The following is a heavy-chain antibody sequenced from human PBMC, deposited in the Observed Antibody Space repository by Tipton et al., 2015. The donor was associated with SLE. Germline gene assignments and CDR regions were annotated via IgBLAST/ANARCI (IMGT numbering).Heavy chain of an antibody. D-gene: IGHD6-13*01. CDR1: GYTFTNYG. CDR3: ARDDSGYTSTWYDDY. J-gene: IGHJ4*02. Sequence: QSGAEVKKPGASVKVSCRTSGYTFTNYGISWVRQAPGQGLEWMGWISGYNGNTDYAQKFQGRVTMTTDTSTNTAYMELRSLRSDDTAVYFCARDDSGYTSTWYDDYWGQGTLVTVSS. CDR2: ISGYNGNT. V-gene: IGHV1-18*01.